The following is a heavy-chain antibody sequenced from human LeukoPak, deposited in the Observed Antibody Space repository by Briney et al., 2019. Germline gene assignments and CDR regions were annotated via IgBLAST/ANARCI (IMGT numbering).Heavy chain of an antibody. CDR2: ISGSGGAT. V-gene: IGHV3-23*01. D-gene: IGHD3-10*01. CDR1: GFTFSSYG. Sequence: PGGSLRLSCAASGFTFSSYGMNWVRQAPGKGLEWVSGISGSGGATYYADSVKGRFTISRDDSHNTLYLQMNSLRAEDTAVYFCARGGVDYYGSGTYYLMYYFDYWGQGALVTVSS. CDR3: ARGGVDYYGSGTYYLMYYFDY. J-gene: IGHJ4*02.